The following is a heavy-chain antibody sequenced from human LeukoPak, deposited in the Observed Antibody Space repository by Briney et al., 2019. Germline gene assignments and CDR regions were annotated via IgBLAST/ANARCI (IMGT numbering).Heavy chain of an antibody. Sequence: RPGGSLRLSCAASGNYWMHWVRQFPGKGLVWVSHINSDGSWTSYADSVKGRFTISKDNAKNTVYLQMNSLRAEDTAVYYCARVANSSSWYSWYYYYGMDVWGEGTTVTVSS. V-gene: IGHV3-74*01. D-gene: IGHD6-13*01. CDR2: INSDGSWT. CDR3: ARVANSSSWYSWYYYYGMDV. CDR1: GNYW. J-gene: IGHJ6*04.